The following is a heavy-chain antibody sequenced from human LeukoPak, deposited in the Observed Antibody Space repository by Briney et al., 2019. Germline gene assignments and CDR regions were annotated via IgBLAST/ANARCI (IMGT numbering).Heavy chain of an antibody. J-gene: IGHJ6*02. D-gene: IGHD2-2*01. Sequence: ASVKVSCKASGYTFTGYYMHWVRQAPGQGLEWMGWINPNSGGTNYAQKFQGWVTMTRDTSISTAYMELSRLRSDDTAVYYCARGSVPAAMSNGMDVWGQGITVTVSS. V-gene: IGHV1-2*04. CDR1: GYTFTGYY. CDR2: INPNSGGT. CDR3: ARGSVPAAMSNGMDV.